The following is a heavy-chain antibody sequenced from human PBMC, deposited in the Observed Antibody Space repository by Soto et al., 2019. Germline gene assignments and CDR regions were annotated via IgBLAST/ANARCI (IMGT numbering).Heavy chain of an antibody. CDR1: GFTFSRDG. V-gene: IGHV3-23*01. CDR3: AKERPTTTAFDY. CDR2: ITDNGRRT. D-gene: IGHD4-17*01. J-gene: IGHJ4*02. Sequence: GGSLRLSCAASGFTFSRDGMSWVRQAPGKGLEWVSLITDNGRRTYYADSVKGRFTISRDNTKNTLFLQMNSLRAEDTAVYYCAKERPTTTAFDYWGQGALVTVSS.